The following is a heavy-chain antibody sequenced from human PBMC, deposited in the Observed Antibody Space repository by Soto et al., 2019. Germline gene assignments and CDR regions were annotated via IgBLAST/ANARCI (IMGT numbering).Heavy chain of an antibody. CDR2: IIPILGIA. CDR3: ARGLSGEVAFDI. J-gene: IGHJ3*02. CDR1: GYTFTSYY. Sequence: SVKVSCKASGYTFTSYYMHWVRQAPGQGLEWMGRIIPILGIANYAQKFQGRVTITADKSTSTAYMELSSLRSEDTAVYYCARGLSGEVAFDIWGQGTMVTVSS. V-gene: IGHV1-69*04. D-gene: IGHD2-15*01.